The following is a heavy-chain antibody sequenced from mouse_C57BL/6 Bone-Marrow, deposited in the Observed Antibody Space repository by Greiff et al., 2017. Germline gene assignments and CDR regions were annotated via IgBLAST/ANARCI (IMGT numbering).Heavy chain of an antibody. Sequence: VKLQESGAELVKPGASVTISCKASGYAFSSYWMNWVKQRPGKGLEWIGQIYPGDGDTNYNGKFKGKATLTADKSSSTAYMQLSSLTSEDSAVYFCGPSHYYGSSWFAYWGQGTLVTVSA. CDR3: GPSHYYGSSWFAY. CDR2: IYPGDGDT. D-gene: IGHD1-1*01. CDR1: GYAFSSYW. J-gene: IGHJ3*01. V-gene: IGHV1-80*01.